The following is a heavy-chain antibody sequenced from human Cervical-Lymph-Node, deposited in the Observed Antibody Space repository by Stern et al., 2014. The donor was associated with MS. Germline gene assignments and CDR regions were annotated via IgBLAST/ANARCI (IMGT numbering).Heavy chain of an antibody. CDR3: ARDPGGYYYGMDV. V-gene: IGHV1-18*01. Sequence: VQLVESGAEVKKPGASVKVSCKASGYTFTRYGISWVRQAPGQGLEWMGWISAYNGNTNYALKLQGRVTMTTDTSTSTVYMELRSLRSDDTAVYYCARDPGGYYYGMDVWGQGTTVTVSS. D-gene: IGHD3-10*01. CDR1: GYTFTRYG. CDR2: ISAYNGNT. J-gene: IGHJ6*02.